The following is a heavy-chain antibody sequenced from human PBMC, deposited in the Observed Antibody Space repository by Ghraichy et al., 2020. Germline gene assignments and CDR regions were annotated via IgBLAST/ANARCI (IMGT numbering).Heavy chain of an antibody. CDR3: AKEVVSGTVDY. V-gene: IGHV3-30*18. Sequence: GGSLRLSCAASGFTFGGYGMQWVRQAPGKGLEWVGVISYDGRQKYYTDSVKGRFTISRDNSNNMVYLQMNSLRPEDTALYYCAKEVVSGTVDYWGKGALVTVSS. CDR2: ISYDGRQK. CDR1: GFTFGGYG. J-gene: IGHJ4*02. D-gene: IGHD2-15*01.